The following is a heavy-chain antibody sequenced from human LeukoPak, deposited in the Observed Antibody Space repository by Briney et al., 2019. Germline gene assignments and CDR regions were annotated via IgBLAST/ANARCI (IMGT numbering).Heavy chain of an antibody. CDR1: GFTFSSYA. CDR3: ATDTNDYDKESFDY. D-gene: IGHD4-17*01. V-gene: IGHV3-23*01. Sequence: PGGSLRLSCAASGFTFSSYAMSWVRQAPGKGLEWVSAISGSGGSTYYADSVKGRFTISRDNSKNTLYLQMNSLRGEDTAVYYCATDTNDYDKESFDYWGQGTLVTVSS. J-gene: IGHJ4*02. CDR2: ISGSGGST.